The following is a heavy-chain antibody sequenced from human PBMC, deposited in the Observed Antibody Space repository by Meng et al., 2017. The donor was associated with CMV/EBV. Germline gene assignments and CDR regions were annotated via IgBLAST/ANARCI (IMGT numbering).Heavy chain of an antibody. CDR3: AKSRGSSYFDL. V-gene: IGHV3-23*01. CDR2: ISGSGGNT. J-gene: IGHJ2*01. Sequence: SGAASGLRVGSYGMSWGRQARGKELEWVSAISGSGGNTYYADSVKGRFTISRDNSKNTLSLQMSSLRAEDTAVYYCAKSRGSSYFDLWGRGTLVTVSS. CDR1: GLRVGSYG. D-gene: IGHD2-15*01.